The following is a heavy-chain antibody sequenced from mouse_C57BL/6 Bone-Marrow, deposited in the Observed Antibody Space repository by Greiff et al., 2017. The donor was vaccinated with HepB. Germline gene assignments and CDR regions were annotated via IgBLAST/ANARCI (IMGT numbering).Heavy chain of an antibody. V-gene: IGHV5-12*01. CDR2: ISNGGGST. CDR1: GFTFSDYY. CDR3: ARRTTGTAFAY. Sequence: EVNVVESGGGLVQPGGSLKLSCAASGFTFSDYYMYWVRQTPEKRLEWVAYISNGGGSTYYPDTVKGRFTISRDNAKNTLYLQMSRLKSEDTAMYYCARRTTGTAFAYWGQGTLVTVSA. J-gene: IGHJ3*01. D-gene: IGHD4-1*02.